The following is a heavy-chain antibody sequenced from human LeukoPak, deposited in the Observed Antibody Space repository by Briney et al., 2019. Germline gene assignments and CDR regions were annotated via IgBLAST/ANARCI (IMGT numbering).Heavy chain of an antibody. CDR2: ISGSGAGT. V-gene: IGHV3-23*01. D-gene: IGHD2-2*01. CDR1: GITFTNYA. CDR3: AKDRAALPVTTYNFDF. Sequence: GGSLGLSCAASGITFTNYAMNWVRQAPGKGLEWVSVISGSGAGTYYADSVRGRFTISRDNSKNTLYLQMNNLRAEDTAVYYCAKDRAALPVTTYNFDFWGQGTLVTVSS. J-gene: IGHJ4*02.